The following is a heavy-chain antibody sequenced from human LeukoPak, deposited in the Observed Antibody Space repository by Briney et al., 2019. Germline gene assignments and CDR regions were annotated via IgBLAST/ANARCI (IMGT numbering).Heavy chain of an antibody. CDR2: ISGSNTYI. J-gene: IGHJ4*02. V-gene: IGHV3-21*01. D-gene: IGHD5-18*01. Sequence: GGSLRLSCAASGLTFSSYSMNWVRQAPGKGLEWVSSISGSNTYIYYADSVTGRFTIPRDNAKNSLYLQMNTLRAEDTAVYYCARVAMEGGGADYWGQGTLVTVSS. CDR3: ARVAMEGGGADY. CDR1: GLTFSSYS.